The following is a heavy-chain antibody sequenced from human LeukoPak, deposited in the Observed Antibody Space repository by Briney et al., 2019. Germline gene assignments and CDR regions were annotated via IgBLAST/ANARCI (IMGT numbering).Heavy chain of an antibody. D-gene: IGHD3-3*01. CDR2: ISWNSGSI. J-gene: IGHJ4*02. V-gene: IGHV3-9*01. CDR3: AKGRRFLEWWDSFGY. CDR1: GFTFDDYA. Sequence: PGGSLRLSCAASGFTFDDYAMHWVRQAPGKGLEWVSGISWNSGSIGYADSVKGRFTISRDNAKNSLYLQMNSLRAEDTALYYCAKGRRFLEWWDSFGYWGQGTLVTVSS.